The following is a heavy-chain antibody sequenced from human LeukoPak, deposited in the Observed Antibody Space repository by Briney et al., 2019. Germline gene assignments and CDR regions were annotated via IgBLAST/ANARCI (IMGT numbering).Heavy chain of an antibody. V-gene: IGHV4-59*01. CDR1: GGSISSYY. J-gene: IGHJ4*02. CDR2: IYYSGST. Sequence: SETLSLTCTVSGGSISSYYWSWIRQPPGKGLEWIGYIYYSGSTNYNPSLKSRVTISVDTSKNQFSLKLSSVTAADTAVYYCASGHSVVVIPYWGQGTLVTVSS. D-gene: IGHD3-22*01. CDR3: ASGHSVVVIPY.